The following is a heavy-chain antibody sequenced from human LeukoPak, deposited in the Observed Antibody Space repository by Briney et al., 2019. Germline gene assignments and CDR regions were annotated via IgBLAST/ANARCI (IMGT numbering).Heavy chain of an antibody. Sequence: GGSLRLSCAASGFTFSSYWMSWVRQAPGKGPEWVANIKQDGSEKYYVDSVKGRFTISRDNAKNSLYLQMNSLRAEDTAVYYCARKNWNYIGDAFDIWGQGTMVTVSS. CDR2: IKQDGSEK. J-gene: IGHJ3*02. D-gene: IGHD1-7*01. V-gene: IGHV3-7*01. CDR3: ARKNWNYIGDAFDI. CDR1: GFTFSSYW.